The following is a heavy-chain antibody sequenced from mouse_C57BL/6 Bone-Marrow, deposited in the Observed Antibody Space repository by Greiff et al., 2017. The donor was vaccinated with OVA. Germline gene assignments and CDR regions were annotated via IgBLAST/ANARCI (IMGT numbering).Heavy chain of an antibody. CDR2: IYPGSGST. CDR3: ARGPGLRLRAWFAY. CDR1: GYTFTSYW. Sequence: QVQLQQPGAELVKPGASVKMSCKASGYTFTSYWITWVKQRPGQGLEWIGDIYPGSGSTNYNEKFKSKATLTVDTSSSTAYMQLSSLTSEDPAVYYCARGPGLRLRAWFAYWGQGTLVTVSA. J-gene: IGHJ3*01. D-gene: IGHD2-4*01. V-gene: IGHV1-55*01.